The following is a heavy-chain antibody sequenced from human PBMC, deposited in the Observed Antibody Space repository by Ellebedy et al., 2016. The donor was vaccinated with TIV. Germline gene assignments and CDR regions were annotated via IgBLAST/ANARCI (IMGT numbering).Heavy chain of an antibody. D-gene: IGHD4-17*01. Sequence: GESLKISXAASGFAFSSYGMSWVRQAPGKGLEWVSGISGSGDNTYYADSVKGRFTISRDNSKSTLFLQMNSLRAEDTAVYYCARRKGDGAYVYYFDYWGQGTLVTVSS. V-gene: IGHV3-23*01. J-gene: IGHJ4*02. CDR2: ISGSGDNT. CDR3: ARRKGDGAYVYYFDY. CDR1: GFAFSSYG.